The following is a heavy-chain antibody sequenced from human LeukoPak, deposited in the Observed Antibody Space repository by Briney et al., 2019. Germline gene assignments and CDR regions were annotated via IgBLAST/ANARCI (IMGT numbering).Heavy chain of an antibody. Sequence: PGGSLRLSCAASGFTFSGYSMNWVRQAPGKGLEWVSYISSSSSTIYYADSVKGRFTISRDNAKNSLYLQMNSLRAEDTAVYYCARVLHRRNYDSSVYYGYWGQGTLVTVSS. CDR2: ISSSSSTI. J-gene: IGHJ4*02. D-gene: IGHD3-22*01. CDR3: ARVLHRRNYDSSVYYGY. V-gene: IGHV3-48*01. CDR1: GFTFSGYS.